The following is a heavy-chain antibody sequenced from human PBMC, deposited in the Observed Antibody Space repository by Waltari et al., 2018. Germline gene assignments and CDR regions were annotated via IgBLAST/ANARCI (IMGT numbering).Heavy chain of an antibody. CDR2: INPNSGGT. Sequence: QVQLVQSGAEVKKPGASVKVSCKAYGDIFTGYYMHLVRQAPGQGLAWMGWINPNSGGTNYAQRFQGRVTMTRDTSISTVYMELSSLRSDDTAVYYCARCLAGLRFLQWLHFDSWGQGTLVTVSS. V-gene: IGHV1-2*02. CDR3: ARCLAGLRFLQWLHFDS. D-gene: IGHD3-3*01. CDR1: GDIFTGYY. J-gene: IGHJ4*02.